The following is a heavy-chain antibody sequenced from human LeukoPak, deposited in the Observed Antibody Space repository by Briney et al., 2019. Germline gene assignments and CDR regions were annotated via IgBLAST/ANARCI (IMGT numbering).Heavy chain of an antibody. Sequence: TGGSLRLSCAASGFTVSSNYMTWVRQAPGKGLEWVSVIYSDGSTFYADAVKGRFTISRDSSKNTLYLQTNSLRAEDTAVYYCARDPQVSYWGQGALVTVSS. CDR2: IYSDGST. CDR1: GFTVSSNY. CDR3: ARDPQVSY. V-gene: IGHV3-53*01. J-gene: IGHJ4*02.